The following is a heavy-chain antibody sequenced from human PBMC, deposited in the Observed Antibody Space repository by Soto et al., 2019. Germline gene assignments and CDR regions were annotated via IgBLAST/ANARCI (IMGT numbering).Heavy chain of an antibody. Sequence: QVQLVESGGGVVQPGRALRLSCAASGFTFSSYGMHWVRQAPGKGLEWVAVIWYDGSNTYYADSVKGRFTISRENSKNTLYLQRNSLRAEDTAVYYCARDLQIGCRGGSCPPGYWGQGTLVTVSS. V-gene: IGHV3-33*01. CDR2: IWYDGSNT. J-gene: IGHJ4*02. D-gene: IGHD2-15*01. CDR3: ARDLQIGCRGGSCPPGY. CDR1: GFTFSSYG.